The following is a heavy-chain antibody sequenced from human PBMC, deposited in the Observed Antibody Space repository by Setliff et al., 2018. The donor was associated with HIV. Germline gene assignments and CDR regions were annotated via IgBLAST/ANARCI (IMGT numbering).Heavy chain of an antibody. Sequence: KTSETLSLTCTVSGGSTSNYHWSWIRQPAGKGLEWIGRSYISGSTNYNPSLKSRVTMSVDTSKNQFSLKLSSVTAADTAVYYCARDRSGYDPDAFDIWGQGTMVTVSS. J-gene: IGHJ3*02. CDR2: SYISGST. CDR1: GGSTSNYH. CDR3: ARDRSGYDPDAFDI. V-gene: IGHV4-4*07. D-gene: IGHD5-12*01.